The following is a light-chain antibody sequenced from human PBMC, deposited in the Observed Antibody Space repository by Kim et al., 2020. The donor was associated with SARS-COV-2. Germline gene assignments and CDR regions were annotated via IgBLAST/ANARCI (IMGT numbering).Light chain of an antibody. Sequence: EIVLTQSPGTLSLSPGERATLSCRASQNINSRFLAWYQQKPGQAPRLLIYGASNRATGIPDRFSGSGSVTDFTLTITRLEPEDFAVYYCQRYDNSPPLTFGGGTKVEI. CDR3: QRYDNSPPLT. J-gene: IGKJ4*01. V-gene: IGKV3-20*01. CDR2: GAS. CDR1: QNINSRF.